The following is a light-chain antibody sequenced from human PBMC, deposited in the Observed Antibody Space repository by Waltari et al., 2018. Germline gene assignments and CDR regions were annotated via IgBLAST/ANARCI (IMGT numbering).Light chain of an antibody. J-gene: IGKJ4*01. CDR1: QSIRST. CDR3: QQYTNWPLT. Sequence: EIVLTQSPATLSVSPGERATLSCWASQSIRSTLAWHQQKPGQAPRLLIYDASTRATGIPVRFSGSGSGTYFTLTISSLQSEDFAVYYCQQYTNWPLTFGGGTKVEI. V-gene: IGKV3D-15*01. CDR2: DAS.